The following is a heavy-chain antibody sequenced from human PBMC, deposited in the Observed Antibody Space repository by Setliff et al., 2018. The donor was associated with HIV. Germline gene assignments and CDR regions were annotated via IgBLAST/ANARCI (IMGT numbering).Heavy chain of an antibody. CDR2: IYYSGTT. D-gene: IGHD3-22*01. CDR1: GGSISRDSFY. Sequence: SETLSLTCTVSGGSISRDSFYWGWFRQPPGEGLEWIGSIYYSGTTYYAPSLETRLTISVDTSTNQFSLKLTSVTAADTAMYFCAGDSGYPSNWFDPWGQGILVTVPQ. CDR3: AGDSGYPSNWFDP. V-gene: IGHV4-39*02. J-gene: IGHJ5*02.